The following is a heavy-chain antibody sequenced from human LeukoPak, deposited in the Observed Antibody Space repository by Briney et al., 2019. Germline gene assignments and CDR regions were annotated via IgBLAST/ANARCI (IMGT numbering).Heavy chain of an antibody. CDR2: INPNSGGT. CDR1: GYTFTGYY. J-gene: IGHJ3*02. CDR3: AREDSSGWYLGAFDI. D-gene: IGHD6-19*01. Sequence: ASVKVSCKASGYTFTGYYMHWVRQAPGQGLEWMGWINPNSGGTNYAQKFQGRVTMTRDTSISTAYMELSRLRSDDTAVYYCAREDSSGWYLGAFDIWGQGTMVTVSS. V-gene: IGHV1-2*02.